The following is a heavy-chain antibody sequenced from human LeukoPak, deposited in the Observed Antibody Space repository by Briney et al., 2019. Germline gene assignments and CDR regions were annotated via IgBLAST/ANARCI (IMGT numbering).Heavy chain of an antibody. CDR3: ARHRHIVMVDDAFDI. CDR2: IYYSGNT. Sequence: SETLSLTCTVSGGSISSSSYYWGWIRQPPGKGLEWIGSIYYSGNTHYNPSLKSRVTISVDTSKNQFSLKLSSVTAADTAVYYCARHRHIVMVDDAFDIWGQGTMVTVSS. CDR1: GGSISSSSYY. D-gene: IGHD2-15*01. V-gene: IGHV4-39*01. J-gene: IGHJ3*02.